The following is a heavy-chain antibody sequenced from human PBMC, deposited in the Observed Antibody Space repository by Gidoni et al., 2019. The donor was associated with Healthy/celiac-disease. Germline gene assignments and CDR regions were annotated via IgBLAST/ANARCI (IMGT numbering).Heavy chain of an antibody. CDR1: GCPFSRSA. CDR3: ARDAQFGVVINYYGMDV. CDR2: IIPIFGTA. D-gene: IGHD3-3*01. J-gene: IGHJ6*02. V-gene: IGHV1-69*01. Sequence: QVQLVQSGAEVKKPGSSVKVSCKASGCPFSRSAISWVRQAPGQGLEWMGGIIPIFGTANYAQKFQGRVTITADESTSTAYMELSSLRSEDTAVYYCARDAQFGVVINYYGMDVWGQGTTVTVSS.